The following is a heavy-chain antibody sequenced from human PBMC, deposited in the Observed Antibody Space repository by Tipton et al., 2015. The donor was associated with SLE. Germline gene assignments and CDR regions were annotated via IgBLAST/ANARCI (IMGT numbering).Heavy chain of an antibody. Sequence: LSLTCAASGFSFRRNGMHWVRQAPGKGLEWVAFIPHHEKNQYYADSVKGRFTISRDSYKNILYLQMNSLRHEDTGIYYCAKDPPDYGMDVWGQGTTVTVSS. CDR3: AKDPPDYGMDV. J-gene: IGHJ6*02. CDR1: GFSFRRNG. V-gene: IGHV3-30*02. CDR2: IPHHEKNQ.